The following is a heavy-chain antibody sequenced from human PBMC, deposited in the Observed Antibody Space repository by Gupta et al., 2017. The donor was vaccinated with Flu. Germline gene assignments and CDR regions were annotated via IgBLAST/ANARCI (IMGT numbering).Heavy chain of an antibody. CDR3: ARGESGADY. CDR2: FYNSGST. V-gene: IGHV4-31*11. Sequence: HVQLQESGPGLVKPSQTLSLTCAVSGGSISRGHYYWSWIRQHPGRGLEWIGYFYNSGSTYYNPSLKSRVTISLDTSKNQFSLNLTSVTAAETAVYYCARGESGADYWGQGARVTV. D-gene: IGHD1-26*01. J-gene: IGHJ4*02. CDR1: GGSISRGHYY.